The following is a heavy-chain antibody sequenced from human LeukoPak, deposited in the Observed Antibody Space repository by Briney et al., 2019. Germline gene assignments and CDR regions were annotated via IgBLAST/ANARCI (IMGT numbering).Heavy chain of an antibody. CDR3: AGEGDSGSYVFDS. CDR2: ISSSGSTI. Sequence: PGGSLRLSCVASGFNFSGYKMDWVRQAPGKGLEWVAYISSSGSTIFYADSVKGRFTISRDNAKNSLYLQMNSLRAEDTAIYYCAGEGDSGSYVFDSWGQGALVTVSS. D-gene: IGHD1-26*01. V-gene: IGHV3-48*03. CDR1: GFNFSGYK. J-gene: IGHJ4*02.